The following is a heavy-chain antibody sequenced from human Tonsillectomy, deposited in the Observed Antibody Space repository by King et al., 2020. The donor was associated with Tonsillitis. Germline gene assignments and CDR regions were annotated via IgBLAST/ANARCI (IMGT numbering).Heavy chain of an antibody. J-gene: IGHJ5*02. D-gene: IGHD2-15*01. Sequence: QLQESGPGLVKPSETLSLTCTVSGGSISSSSYYWGWIRQPPGKGLEWIGSIYYSGSTYYNPSLKSRVTISVDTSKNQFSLNLRSVTAADTAVYYCASFLTYCSGGSCYPGGNWFDPWGQGTLVTVSS. CDR3: ASFLTYCSGGSCYPGGNWFDP. V-gene: IGHV4-39*01. CDR1: GGSISSSSYY. CDR2: IYYSGST.